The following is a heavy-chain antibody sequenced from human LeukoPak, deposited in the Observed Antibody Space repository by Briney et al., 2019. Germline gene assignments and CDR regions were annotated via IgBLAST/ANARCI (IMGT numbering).Heavy chain of an antibody. J-gene: IGHJ4*02. CDR1: GGSFSGYY. D-gene: IGHD3-22*01. CDR2: INHSGST. V-gene: IGHV4-34*01. Sequence: SETLSLTCAVYGGSFSGYYWSWIRQPPGKGLEWIGEINHSGSTNYNPSLKSRVTISVDTSKNQFSLKLSSVTAADTAVYYCARGPDSSGYYGYFDYWGRGTLVTVSS. CDR3: ARGPDSSGYYGYFDY.